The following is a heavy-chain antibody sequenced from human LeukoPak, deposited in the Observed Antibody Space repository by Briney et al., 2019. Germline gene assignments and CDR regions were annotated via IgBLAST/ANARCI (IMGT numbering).Heavy chain of an antibody. V-gene: IGHV4-59*01. D-gene: IGHD6-13*01. Sequence: SETLSLTCNVSGGSIRGYYWNWIRQPPGKGLEWIGYIYYTGSTNYNPSLKSRVTMSVDTSKNQFSLNLRSVTPEDTAVYYCARNLIPEQLVLNFWGQGTLVTVSS. J-gene: IGHJ4*02. CDR1: GGSIRGYY. CDR3: ARNLIPEQLVLNF. CDR2: IYYTGST.